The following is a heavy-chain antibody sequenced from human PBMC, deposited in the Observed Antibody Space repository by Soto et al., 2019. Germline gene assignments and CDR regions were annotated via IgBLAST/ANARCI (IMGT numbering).Heavy chain of an antibody. D-gene: IGHD3-10*01. CDR1: GGSIRSYY. Sequence: QVQLQESGPGLVKPSETLSLTCTVSGGSIRSYYWSWIRQPPGKGLEWIGYIFDSGSTNYNPSLKSRXXMXVXXSKNQFSLKLSSVTAADTAVYYCARSYLTVAFFDLWGRGTLVTVSS. CDR2: IFDSGST. V-gene: IGHV4-59*01. J-gene: IGHJ2*01. CDR3: ARSYLTVAFFDL.